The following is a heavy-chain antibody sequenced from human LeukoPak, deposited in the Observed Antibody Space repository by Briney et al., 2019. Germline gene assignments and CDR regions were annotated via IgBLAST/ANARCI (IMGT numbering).Heavy chain of an antibody. D-gene: IGHD5-24*01. CDR3: ARDGDGYRGGIDY. V-gene: IGHV4-39*02. CDR2: IYYSGST. J-gene: IGHJ4*02. CDR1: GGSISSCSYY. Sequence: SETLSLTCTVSGGSISSCSYYWGWIRQPPGKGLEWIGSIYYSGSTYYNPSLKSRVTISVDTSKNQFSLKLSSVTAAATAVYYCARDGDGYRGGIDYWGQGTLVTVSS.